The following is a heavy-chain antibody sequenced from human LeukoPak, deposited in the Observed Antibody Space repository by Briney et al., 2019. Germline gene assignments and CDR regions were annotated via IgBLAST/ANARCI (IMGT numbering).Heavy chain of an antibody. D-gene: IGHD3-10*01. CDR1: GFTFSSYS. J-gene: IGHJ4*02. V-gene: IGHV3-21*01. CDR2: ISSSSSYI. Sequence: GGSLRLSCAASGFTFSSYSMNWVRQAPGKGLEWVSSISSSSSYIYYADSVKGRFTISRDNAKNSLYLQMNSLRAEDTAVYYCARRGRYYYGSGSYPYYFDYWGQGTLVTVSS. CDR3: ARRGRYYYGSGSYPYYFDY.